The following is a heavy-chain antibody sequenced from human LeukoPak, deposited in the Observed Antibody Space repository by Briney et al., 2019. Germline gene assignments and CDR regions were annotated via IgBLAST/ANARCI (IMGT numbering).Heavy chain of an antibody. CDR3: ARAPTVLVGYCSSSSCQADY. CDR2: IDTSSTYI. V-gene: IGHV3-21*01. CDR1: GFTFRSYS. J-gene: IGHJ4*02. Sequence: GGSVRLSCAASGFTFRSYSMNWVRQAPGKGLEWVSAIDTSSTYIYYADSVKGRFTISRDNAENSLYLQMNSLRVEDTAVYYCARAPTVLVGYCSSSSCQADYWGQGTLVTVSS. D-gene: IGHD2-2*01.